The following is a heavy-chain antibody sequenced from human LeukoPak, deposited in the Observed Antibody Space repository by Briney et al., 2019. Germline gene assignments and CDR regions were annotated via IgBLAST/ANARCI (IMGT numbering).Heavy chain of an antibody. CDR2: ITSSGTYT. CDR3: ARAPYDILMGYYYYMDV. D-gene: IGHD3-9*01. V-gene: IGHV3-21*01. CDR1: GFTFSNYN. Sequence: GGSLRLSCADSGFTFSNYNMNWVRQAPGKAMEWVSSITSSGTYTFYADSVKGRFTISRDNAKNSLYLQMNSLRVEDTAVYFCARAPYDILMGYYYYMDVWGKGTTVTVSS. J-gene: IGHJ6*03.